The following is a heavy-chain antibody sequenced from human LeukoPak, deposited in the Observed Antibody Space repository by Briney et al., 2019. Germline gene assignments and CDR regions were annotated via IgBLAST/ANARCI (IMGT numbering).Heavy chain of an antibody. J-gene: IGHJ5*02. Sequence: GGSLRLSCAASGFTFSSYSMNWVRQAPGKGLEWVSYISSSSSTIYYADSVKGRFTISRDNAKNSLYLQMNSLRDEDTAVYYCARDRRGVAAAREFDPWGQGTLVTVSS. CDR3: ARDRRGVAAAREFDP. CDR2: ISSSSSTI. CDR1: GFTFSSYS. V-gene: IGHV3-48*02. D-gene: IGHD6-13*01.